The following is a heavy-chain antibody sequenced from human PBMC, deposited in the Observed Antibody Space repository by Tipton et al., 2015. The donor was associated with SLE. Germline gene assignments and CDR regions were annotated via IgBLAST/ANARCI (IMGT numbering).Heavy chain of an antibody. D-gene: IGHD3-22*01. CDR1: GDSISSSAYY. CDR2: IFYSGST. J-gene: IGHJ4*02. CDR3: ARASTPNSYDCSGFYLSFYFDY. Sequence: TLSLTCTVSGDSISSSAYYWGWVRQPPGKGLEWIGTIFYSGSTYYNPSLESRVTISVDTSKNQFSLKLSSVTAADTAAYYCARASTPNSYDCSGFYLSFYFDYWGQGTQVTVSS. V-gene: IGHV4-39*07.